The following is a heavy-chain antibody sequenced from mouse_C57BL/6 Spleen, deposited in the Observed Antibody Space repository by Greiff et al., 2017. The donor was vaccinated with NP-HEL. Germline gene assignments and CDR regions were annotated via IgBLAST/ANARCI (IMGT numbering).Heavy chain of an antibody. CDR2: IRNKANNHAT. J-gene: IGHJ3*01. D-gene: IGHD1-1*01. Sequence: EVKVEESGGGLVQPGGSMKLSCAASGFTFSDAWMDWVRQSPEKGLEWVAEIRNKANNHATYYAESVKGRFTISRDDSKSSVYLQMNSLRAEDTGIYYCTRPEGYYYKFAYWGQGTLVTVSA. CDR3: TRPEGYYYKFAY. V-gene: IGHV6-6*01. CDR1: GFTFSDAW.